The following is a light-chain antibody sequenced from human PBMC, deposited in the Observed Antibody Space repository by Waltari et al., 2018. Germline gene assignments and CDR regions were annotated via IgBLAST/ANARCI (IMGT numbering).Light chain of an antibody. CDR1: QTVRTTY. CDR3: QQYDISPLT. CDR2: GAS. V-gene: IGKV3-20*01. Sequence: EIVLTQSPGTLSLSAGERATLPCRASQTVRTTYLAWYQQKPGQAPTLLIYGASRRATGIPARFSGSGSGTDFSLTISSLEPEDFAVYYCQQYDISPLTFGGGTKVEIK. J-gene: IGKJ4*01.